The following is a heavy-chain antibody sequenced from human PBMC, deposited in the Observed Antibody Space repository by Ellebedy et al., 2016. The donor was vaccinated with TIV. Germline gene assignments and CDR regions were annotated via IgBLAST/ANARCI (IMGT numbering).Heavy chain of an antibody. CDR2: ISYDGSNK. D-gene: IGHD2-21*01. CDR1: GFTFSSYG. J-gene: IGHJ4*02. Sequence: GESLKISXAASGFTFSSYGMHWVRQAPGKGLEWVAVISYDGSNKYYADSVKGRFTISRDNSKNTLYLQMNSLRAEDTAVYYCARGFTDAGGETVLGYWGQGTLVTVSS. CDR3: ARGFTDAGGETVLGY. V-gene: IGHV3-30*03.